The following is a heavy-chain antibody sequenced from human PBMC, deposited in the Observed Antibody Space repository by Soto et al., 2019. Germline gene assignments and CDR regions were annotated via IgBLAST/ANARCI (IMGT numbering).Heavy chain of an antibody. CDR3: ARRLRFLEWTYYYGMDV. D-gene: IGHD3-3*01. Sequence: PSETLSLTCAVYGGSFSGYYWSWIRQPPGKGLEWIGEINHSGSTNYNPSLKSRVTISVDTSKNQFSLKLSSVTAADTAMYYCARRLRFLEWTYYYGMDVWGQGTTVTVSS. CDR2: INHSGST. V-gene: IGHV4-34*01. J-gene: IGHJ6*02. CDR1: GGSFSGYY.